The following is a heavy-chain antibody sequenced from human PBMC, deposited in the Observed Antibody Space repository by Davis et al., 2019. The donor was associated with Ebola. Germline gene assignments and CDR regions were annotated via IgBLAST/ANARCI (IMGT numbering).Heavy chain of an antibody. CDR3: ARGREQWLVKGHWFDP. CDR1: GYTFTSYG. Sequence: SVKVSCKASGYTFTSYGISWVRQAPGQGLEWMGRIIPILGIANYAQKFQGRVTITADKSTSTAYMELSSLRSEDTAVYYCARGREQWLVKGHWFDPWGQGTLVTVSS. V-gene: IGHV1-69*04. CDR2: IIPILGIA. J-gene: IGHJ5*02. D-gene: IGHD6-19*01.